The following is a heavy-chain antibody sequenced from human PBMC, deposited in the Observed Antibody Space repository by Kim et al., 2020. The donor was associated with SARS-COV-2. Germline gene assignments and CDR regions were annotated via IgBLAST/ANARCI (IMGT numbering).Heavy chain of an antibody. CDR3: ARFPVDESGYVLLWFGDPYYYYGMDV. Sequence: GGSLRLSCAASGFTFSSYSMNWVRQAPGKGLEWVSSISSSSSYIYYADSVKGRFTISRDNAKNSLYLQMNSLRAEDTAVYYCARFPVDESGYVLLWFGDPYYYYGMDVWGQGTTVTVSS. V-gene: IGHV3-21*01. J-gene: IGHJ6*02. D-gene: IGHD3-10*01. CDR2: ISSSSSYI. CDR1: GFTFSSYS.